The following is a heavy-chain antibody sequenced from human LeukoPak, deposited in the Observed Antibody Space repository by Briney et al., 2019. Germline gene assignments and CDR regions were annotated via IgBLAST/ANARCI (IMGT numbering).Heavy chain of an antibody. D-gene: IGHD6-19*01. J-gene: IGHJ4*02. CDR1: GDSISSINGD. Sequence: SQTLSLTCAISGDSISSINGDWKWIRQSPSRGLEWVGRTYYRSKWYFDYAESLKGRVTISPDTSKNQFSLQLNSVTPEDTAIYYCTRDLGNTGWYTFDFWGQGILVTVSS. V-gene: IGHV6-1*01. CDR3: TRDLGNTGWYTFDF. CDR2: TYYRSKWYF.